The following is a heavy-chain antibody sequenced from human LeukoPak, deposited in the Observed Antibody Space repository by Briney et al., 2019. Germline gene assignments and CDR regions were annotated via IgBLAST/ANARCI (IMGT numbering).Heavy chain of an antibody. V-gene: IGHV5-51*01. J-gene: IGHJ4*02. CDR2: IYPGDSDT. CDR3: ARNYDYYGSGSYFDY. CDR1: GYSFTNYW. Sequence: GESLKISCKGAGYSFTNYWIGWVRQMPGKGLEWMGIIYPGDSDTRYSPSFQGQVTISADKSISTAYLQWSSLKASDTAMYYCARNYDYYGSGSYFDYWGQGTLVTVSS. D-gene: IGHD3-10*01.